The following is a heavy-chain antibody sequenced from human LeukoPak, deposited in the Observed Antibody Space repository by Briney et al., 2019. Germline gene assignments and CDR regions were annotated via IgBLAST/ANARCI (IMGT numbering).Heavy chain of an antibody. D-gene: IGHD1-26*01. V-gene: IGHV4-30-2*01. CDR1: GGSISSGGYY. CDR2: IYHSGST. J-gene: IGHJ6*02. Sequence: SETLFLTCTVSGGSISSGGYYWSWIRQPPGKGLEWIGYIYHSGSTYYNPSLKSRVTISVDRSKNQFSLKLSSVTAADTAVYYCARSPGSYYYYGMDVWGQGTTVTVSS. CDR3: ARSPGSYYYYGMDV.